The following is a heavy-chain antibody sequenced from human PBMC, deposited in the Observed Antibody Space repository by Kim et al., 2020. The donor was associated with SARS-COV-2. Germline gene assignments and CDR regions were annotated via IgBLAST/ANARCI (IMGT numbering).Heavy chain of an antibody. D-gene: IGHD2-15*01. CDR3: ARECTGVCYDY. V-gene: IGHV3-7*01. J-gene: IGHJ4*02. Sequence: EKYYVDQVKDRFTHSRDNAKNARYLQVNSRRAEDPAVYYCARECTGVCYDYWGQGTLVSVSS. CDR2: EK.